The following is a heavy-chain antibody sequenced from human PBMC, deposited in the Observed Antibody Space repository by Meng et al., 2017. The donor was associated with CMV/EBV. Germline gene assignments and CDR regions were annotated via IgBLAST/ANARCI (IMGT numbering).Heavy chain of an antibody. CDR3: ARHHPRLRYFDWFPNWFDP. CDR1: SSSYY. Sequence: SSSYYWGWIRQPPGKGLEWIGSIYYSGSTYYNPSLKSRVTISVDTSKNQFSLKLSSVTAADAAVYYCARHHPRLRYFDWFPNWFDPWGQGTLVTVSS. J-gene: IGHJ5*02. V-gene: IGHV4-39*01. D-gene: IGHD3-9*01. CDR2: IYYSGST.